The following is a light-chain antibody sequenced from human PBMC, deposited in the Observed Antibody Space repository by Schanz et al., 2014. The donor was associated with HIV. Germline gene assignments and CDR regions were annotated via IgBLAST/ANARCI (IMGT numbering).Light chain of an antibody. CDR1: QSVSTK. CDR2: GAS. J-gene: IGKJ1*01. Sequence: EIVMTQTPATLSVSPGERATLSCRASQSVSTKLAWYQQKPGQAPRLLIFGASNRAAGIPDRFSGGESGTDFTLTISRVEPEDYAVYFCQQYGSPPWTFGQGTKVEVK. V-gene: IGKV3-20*01. CDR3: QQYGSPPWT.